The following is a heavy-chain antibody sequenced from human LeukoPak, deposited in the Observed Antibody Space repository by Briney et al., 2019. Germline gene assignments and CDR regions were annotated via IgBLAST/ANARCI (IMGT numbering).Heavy chain of an antibody. J-gene: IGHJ6*03. CDR2: IKQDGSEK. V-gene: IGHV3-7*01. CDR1: GFSFSTNW. CDR3: ARDHGQWLDPYYMDV. D-gene: IGHD6-19*01. Sequence: GGSLRLSCAASGFSFSTNWMNWVRQAPGKGLEWVANIKQDGSEKYYVDSVKGRFTISRDNSKNTLYLQMNSLRAEGTAVYYCARDHGQWLDPYYMDVWGKGTTVTVSS.